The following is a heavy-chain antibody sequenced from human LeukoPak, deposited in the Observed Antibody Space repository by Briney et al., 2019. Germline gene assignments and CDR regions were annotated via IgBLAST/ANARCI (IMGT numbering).Heavy chain of an antibody. D-gene: IGHD3-10*01. CDR3: ARERITMVRGVIRGPDYYYMDV. Sequence: PSQTLSLTCTVSGGSISSGSYYWSWIRQPAGKGLEWIGRIYTSGSTNYNPSLKSRVTISVDTSKNQFSLKLSSVTAADTAVYYCARERITMVRGVIRGPDYYYMDVWGKGTTATISS. J-gene: IGHJ6*03. CDR1: GGSISSGSYY. V-gene: IGHV4-61*02. CDR2: IYTSGST.